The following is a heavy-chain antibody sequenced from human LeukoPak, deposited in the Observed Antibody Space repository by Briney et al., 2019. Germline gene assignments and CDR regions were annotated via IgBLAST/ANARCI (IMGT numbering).Heavy chain of an antibody. D-gene: IGHD2-2*01. J-gene: IGHJ4*02. CDR2: ISYSGST. CDR1: GGSISSYY. Sequence: PSETLSLTCTVSGGSISSYYWSWIRQPPGKGLEWIGYISYSGSTNYNPSLKSRVTMSVDTSTNQFSLKLSSVTAADTAVYYCARDCSGTSCYRYDYWGQGTLVTVSS. CDR3: ARDCSGTSCYRYDY. V-gene: IGHV4-59*01.